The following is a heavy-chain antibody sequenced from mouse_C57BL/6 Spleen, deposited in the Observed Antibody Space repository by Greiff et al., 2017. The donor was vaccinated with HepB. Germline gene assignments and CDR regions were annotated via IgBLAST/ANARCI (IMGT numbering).Heavy chain of an antibody. D-gene: IGHD2-2*01. CDR2: IRSKSSNYAT. CDR3: VREGVVTTTGNWYFDV. Sequence: EVKLVESGGGLVQPKGSLKLSCAASGFTFNTYAMHWVRQAPGKGLEWVARIRSKSSNYATYYADSVKDRFTISRVDSQGMLYLQMNNLKTEDTAMYYCVREGVVTTTGNWYFDVWGTGTTVTVSS. J-gene: IGHJ1*03. V-gene: IGHV10-3*01. CDR1: GFTFNTYA.